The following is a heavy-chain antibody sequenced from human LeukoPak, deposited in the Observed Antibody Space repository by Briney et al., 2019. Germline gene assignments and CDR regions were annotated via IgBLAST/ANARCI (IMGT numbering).Heavy chain of an antibody. CDR1: GYTFTSYY. CDR3: ARGDFLSAGGQTYGMDV. V-gene: IGHV1-46*01. Sequence: ASVTVSCKASGYTFTSYYMHWVRQAPGQGLEGMGIINPSGGSTSYAQKFQGRVTMTRDTSTSTVYMELSSLRSEDTAVYYCARGDFLSAGGQTYGMDVWGQGTTVTVSS. CDR2: INPSGGST. J-gene: IGHJ6*02. D-gene: IGHD3-3*01.